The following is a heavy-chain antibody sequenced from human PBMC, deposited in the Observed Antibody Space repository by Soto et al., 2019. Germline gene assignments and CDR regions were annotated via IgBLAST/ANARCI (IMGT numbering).Heavy chain of an antibody. V-gene: IGHV4-59*01. CDR2: VYYSGST. CDR3: TREQPSTVVTQ. D-gene: IGHD4-17*01. CDR1: GGSMSNYY. Sequence: SETLSLTCTVSGGSMSNYYWSWIRQPPGKGLEWIGCVYYSGSTNYNPSLESRVTISVDTSKNQFSLKLSSVTAADTAVYYCTREQPSTVVTQWGQGTLVTVSS. J-gene: IGHJ4*02.